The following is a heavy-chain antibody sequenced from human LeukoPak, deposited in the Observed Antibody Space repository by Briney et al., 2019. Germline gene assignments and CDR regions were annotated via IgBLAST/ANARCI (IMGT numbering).Heavy chain of an antibody. CDR3: TKGYYEPFDS. V-gene: IGHV4-59*02. D-gene: IGHD3-22*01. CDR1: GASVNSYY. CDR2: ISDSGRT. J-gene: IGHJ4*02. Sequence: SETLSLTRTVSGASVNSYYWDWIRQPPGKGLEWIGRISDSGRTYYNPSLKSRVTISLGTSNNQFSLRLTSVTAADSAMYYCTKGYYEPFDSWGQGTLVTVSS.